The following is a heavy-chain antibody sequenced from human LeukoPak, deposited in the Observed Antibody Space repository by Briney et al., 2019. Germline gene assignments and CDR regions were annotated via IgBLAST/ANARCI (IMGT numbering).Heavy chain of an antibody. J-gene: IGHJ4*02. Sequence: GGSPRLSCAASGFTVTSSAMHWVRQAAGKGLEWVASISKDGSNKYYADSVKGRFTISRDTSKNTLYLQMNSLRAEDTAVYFCARDSLYDDNGYYHYFDYWGQGTLVTVSS. CDR3: ARDSLYDDNGYYHYFDY. CDR1: GFTVTSSA. CDR2: ISKDGSNK. V-gene: IGHV3-30-3*01. D-gene: IGHD3-22*01.